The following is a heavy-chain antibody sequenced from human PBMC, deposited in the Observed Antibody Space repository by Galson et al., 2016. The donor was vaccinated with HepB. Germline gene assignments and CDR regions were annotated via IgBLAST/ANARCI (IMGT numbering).Heavy chain of an antibody. J-gene: IGHJ6*02. CDR2: TNTDGSST. Sequence: SLRLSCAASGFTFNRPYMHWVRQAPGKGLVWVSVTNTDGSSTTYADAVKGRFTISSDNAKKTLYLQMNSLRAKDTAVYYCASTRYPYSMDVWGQGTTVTVSS. V-gene: IGHV3-74*01. CDR1: GFTFNRPY. CDR3: ASTRYPYSMDV. D-gene: IGHD2-2*01.